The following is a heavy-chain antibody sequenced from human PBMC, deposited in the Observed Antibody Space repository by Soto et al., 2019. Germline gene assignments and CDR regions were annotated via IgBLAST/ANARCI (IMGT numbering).Heavy chain of an antibody. CDR1: GGSISSYY. V-gene: IGHV4-59*08. CDR2: IYYSGST. J-gene: IGHJ5*02. D-gene: IGHD6-13*01. Sequence: SETLSLTCTVSGGSISSYYWSWIRQPPGKGLEWIGYIYYSGSTNYNPSLKSRVTISVDTSKNQFSLKLSSVTAADTAVYYCARLLYSSSWYWFDPWGQGTLVTVSS. CDR3: ARLLYSSSWYWFDP.